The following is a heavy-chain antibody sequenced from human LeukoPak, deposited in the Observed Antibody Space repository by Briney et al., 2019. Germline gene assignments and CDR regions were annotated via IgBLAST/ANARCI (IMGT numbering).Heavy chain of an antibody. CDR3: ARGLPGQQLANDWFDP. Sequence: GASVKVSCKASGYTFAKYAIHWVRQAPGQTLEWMGWINAGNGDTRYSQKFQGGVTITRDTSASTAYMELSSLRSEDTAVYYCARGLPGQQLANDWFDPWGQGTLVTVSS. CDR2: INAGNGDT. D-gene: IGHD6-13*01. CDR1: GYTFAKYA. V-gene: IGHV1-3*01. J-gene: IGHJ5*02.